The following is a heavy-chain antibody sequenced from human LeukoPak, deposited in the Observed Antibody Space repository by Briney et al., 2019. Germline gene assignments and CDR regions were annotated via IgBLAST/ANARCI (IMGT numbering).Heavy chain of an antibody. D-gene: IGHD3-10*01. CDR3: ARDWGMVRGVPPFDY. Sequence: SSETLSLTCTVSGGSISSGSYYWSWIRQPAGKGLEWIGRIYTSGNTYYNPSLKSRVTISVDTSKNQFSLKVRSVTAADTAVYYCARDWGMVRGVPPFDYWGQGTLVTVSS. CDR2: IYTSGNT. CDR1: GGSISSGSYY. J-gene: IGHJ4*02. V-gene: IGHV4-61*02.